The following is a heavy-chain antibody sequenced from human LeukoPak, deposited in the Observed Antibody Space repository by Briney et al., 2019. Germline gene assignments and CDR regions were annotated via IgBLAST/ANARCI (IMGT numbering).Heavy chain of an antibody. D-gene: IGHD3-10*02. CDR1: GYTFTGYY. CDR3: AGDLYVRYFDS. Sequence: GESLKISCKASGYTFTGYYMHWVRQAPGQGLEWMGWINPNSGGTNYAQKFQGRVTMTRDTSISTAYMELSRLRSDDTAVYYCAGDLYVRYFDSWGQGTLVTVSS. V-gene: IGHV1-2*02. CDR2: INPNSGGT. J-gene: IGHJ4*02.